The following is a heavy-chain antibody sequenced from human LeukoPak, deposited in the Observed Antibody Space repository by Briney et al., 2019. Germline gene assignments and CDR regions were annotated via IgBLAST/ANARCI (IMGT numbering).Heavy chain of an antibody. CDR3: AKPQWLVSRGAFDV. J-gene: IGHJ3*01. Sequence: GGSLRLSCAASGFTFSSYVMSWVRQAPGKGLEGVSSISVSGGSTYYADSVKGRFTISRDNSKNTLYLQMNSLRAEDTAVYYCAKPQWLVSRGAFDVWGQGTMVTVSS. D-gene: IGHD6-19*01. CDR1: GFTFSSYV. V-gene: IGHV3-23*01. CDR2: ISVSGGST.